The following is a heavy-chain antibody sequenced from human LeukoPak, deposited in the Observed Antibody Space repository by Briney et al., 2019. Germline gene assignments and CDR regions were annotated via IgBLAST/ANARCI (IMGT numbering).Heavy chain of an antibody. D-gene: IGHD5-18*01. Sequence: PGGSLRLSCAASGFTFSSYSMNWVRQAPGKGLEWVSYINSSSSTIYYADSVKGRFTISRDNAKNSLYLQMNSLRAEDTAVYYCARAPYSNFDYWGRGPPVTVSS. CDR1: GFTFSSYS. V-gene: IGHV3-48*01. CDR3: ARAPYSNFDY. J-gene: IGHJ4*02. CDR2: INSSSSTI.